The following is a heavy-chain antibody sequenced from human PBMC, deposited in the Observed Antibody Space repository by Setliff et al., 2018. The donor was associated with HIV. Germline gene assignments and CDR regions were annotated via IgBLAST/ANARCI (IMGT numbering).Heavy chain of an antibody. V-gene: IGHV3-48*01. J-gene: IGHJ5*02. CDR1: GFIFSTYS. CDR3: ASSGSGSYINWFGP. Sequence: GSLRLCCAASGFIFSTYSMNWVRQAPGKGLEWVSYSSSSSTTIKYADSVKGRFTISRDNDKNSVHLQMTSLRAEETAVDYRASSGSGSYINWFGPWGQGTLVTVSS. CDR2: SSSSSTTI. D-gene: IGHD3-10*01.